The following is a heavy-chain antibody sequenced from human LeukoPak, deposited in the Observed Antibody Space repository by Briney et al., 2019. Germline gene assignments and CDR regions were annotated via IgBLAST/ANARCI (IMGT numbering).Heavy chain of an antibody. Sequence: PGGSLRLSCAASRFTFSSYWMSWVRQAPGKGLEWVANIKQDGSEKYYVDSLKGRFTISRDNAKNSLYLQMNSLRAEDTAVYYCAREPLGSRGWYFDYWGQGTLVTVSS. J-gene: IGHJ4*02. V-gene: IGHV3-7*01. D-gene: IGHD1-26*01. CDR1: RFTFSSYW. CDR2: IKQDGSEK. CDR3: AREPLGSRGWYFDY.